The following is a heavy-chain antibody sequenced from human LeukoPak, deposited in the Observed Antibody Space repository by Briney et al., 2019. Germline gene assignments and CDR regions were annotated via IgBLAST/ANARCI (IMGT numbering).Heavy chain of an antibody. CDR1: GGSISRSTYY. J-gene: IGHJ3*02. Sequence: SETLSLTCTVSGGSISRSTYYWGWIRQPPGKGLEWIGTIYYSGNTHYNPSLKSRVTMSVDTSKNQFSLKLSSVTAADTAVFYCARHQLAAGPRDAFDIWGQGTMVTVSS. V-gene: IGHV4-39*01. CDR3: ARHQLAAGPRDAFDI. CDR2: IYYSGNT. D-gene: IGHD6-13*01.